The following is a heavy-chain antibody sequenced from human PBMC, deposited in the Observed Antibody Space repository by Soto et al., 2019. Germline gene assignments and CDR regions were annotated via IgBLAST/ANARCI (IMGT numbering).Heavy chain of an antibody. CDR1: GFTFTNHA. CDR3: AREVGAPSGWLDP. D-gene: IGHD1-26*01. CDR2: ISASGGLE. J-gene: IGHJ5*02. V-gene: IGHV3-23*01. Sequence: EVQLSESGGDLRQPGGSLRHSCAASGFTFTNHAMTWVRQTPGKGLEWVSGISASGGLEYYADSVRGRFTVSIDNSKNILYLQMDNLRDEDTALYYCAREVGAPSGWLDPWGQGTQVTVSS.